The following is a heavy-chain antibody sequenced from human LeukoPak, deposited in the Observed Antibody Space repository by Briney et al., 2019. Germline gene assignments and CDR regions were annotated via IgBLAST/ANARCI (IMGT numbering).Heavy chain of an antibody. CDR3: ARGAGVFYDSSGYYPTRFYYYYYMDV. J-gene: IGHJ6*03. CDR2: INHSGST. CDR1: GGSISSYY. Sequence: SETLSLTCTVSGGSISSYYWSWIRQPPGKGLEWIGEINHSGSTNYNPSLKSRVTISVDTSKNQFSLKLSSVTAADTAVYYCARGAGVFYDSSGYYPTRFYYYYYMDVWGKGTTVTVSS. D-gene: IGHD3-22*01. V-gene: IGHV4-34*01.